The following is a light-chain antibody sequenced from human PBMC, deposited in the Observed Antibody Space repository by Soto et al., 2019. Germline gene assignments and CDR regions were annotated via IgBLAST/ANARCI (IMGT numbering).Light chain of an antibody. J-gene: IGKJ1*01. CDR3: QQSYGTPWT. CDR1: QSISSY. Sequence: DLQMAQSPSSLSASVGDTVTITCRAGQSISSYLNWYQQKPGKAPKLLIYAASSLQSGVPSRFSGSGSGTDFTLTISSLQPEDFATYYCQQSYGTPWTFGQGTKVEIK. CDR2: AAS. V-gene: IGKV1-39*01.